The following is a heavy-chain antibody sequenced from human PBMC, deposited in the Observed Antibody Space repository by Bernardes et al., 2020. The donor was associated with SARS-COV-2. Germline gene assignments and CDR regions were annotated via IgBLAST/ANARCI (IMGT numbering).Heavy chain of an antibody. J-gene: IGHJ6*02. CDR2: ISYDGSNK. CDR3: VRDSSGYYYYYGMDV. V-gene: IGHV3-30-3*01. Sequence: GGSLRLSCAASGFTFSSYAMHWVRQAPGKGLEWVAVISYDGSNKYYADSVKGRFTISRDNSKNTLYLQMNSLRAEDTAVYYCVRDSSGYYYYYGMDVWGQGTTVTVSS. D-gene: IGHD3-22*01. CDR1: GFTFSSYA.